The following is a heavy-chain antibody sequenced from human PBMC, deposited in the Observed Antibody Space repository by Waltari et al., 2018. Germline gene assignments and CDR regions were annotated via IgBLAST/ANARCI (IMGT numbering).Heavy chain of an antibody. V-gene: IGHV3-23*01. CDR3: ARDSPILTF. CDR1: GFTFSNHA. D-gene: IGHD3-3*01. Sequence: QLLESGGGLVQPGGSLRLSCAASGFTFSNHAMSWVRQAPGKGLEWVSAIRPRDERTYLVDSVKGRFTISRDNSKNTLYLQMSSLRAEETAIYFCARDSPILTFWGQGTLVAVSS. J-gene: IGHJ4*02. CDR2: IRPRDERT.